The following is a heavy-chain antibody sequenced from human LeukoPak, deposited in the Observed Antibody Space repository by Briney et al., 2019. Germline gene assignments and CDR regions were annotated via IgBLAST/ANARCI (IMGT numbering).Heavy chain of an antibody. CDR3: ARVLGNSAFDI. CDR2: IFYSGST. J-gene: IGHJ3*02. V-gene: IGHV4-30-4*08. CDR1: GGSISSGHYY. D-gene: IGHD3-16*01. Sequence: SQTLSLTCTVSGGSISSGHYYWTWLRQRPGRGLEWIGYIFYSGSTYYNPSLKSRITISVDTSKNQFSLKLSSVTAADTAVYYCARVLGNSAFDIWGQGTMVTVSS.